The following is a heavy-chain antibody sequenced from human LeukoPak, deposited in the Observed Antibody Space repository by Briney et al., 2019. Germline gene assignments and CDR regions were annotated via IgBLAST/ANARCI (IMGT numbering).Heavy chain of an antibody. Sequence: SETLSLTCTVSGASISSSSHYWGWIRQPPGKGLECIGSIDYSGSTNYNPSLKSRVAISVDTSKNQFSLRLSSVTAADTAVYYCARRDYDYVWGTYRRYRPFDYWGQGTLVTVSS. CDR3: ARRDYDYVWGTYRRYRPFDY. CDR2: IDYSGST. V-gene: IGHV4-39*01. J-gene: IGHJ4*02. CDR1: GASISSSSHY. D-gene: IGHD3-16*02.